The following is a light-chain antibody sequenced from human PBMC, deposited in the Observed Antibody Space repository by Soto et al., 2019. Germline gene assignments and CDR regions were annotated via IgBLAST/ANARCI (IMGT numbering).Light chain of an antibody. J-gene: IGLJ1*01. V-gene: IGLV2-14*01. CDR2: EVS. CDR1: SSDIGGYNY. Sequence: QSALTQPASVSGSPGQSITISCTGTSSDIGGYNYVSWYQQHPGKAPKLMIYEVSNRPSEVSNRFSGSKSGNTASLTISGLQAEDEADYYCTSYTSSSTNYVFGTGTKLTVL. CDR3: TSYTSSSTNYV.